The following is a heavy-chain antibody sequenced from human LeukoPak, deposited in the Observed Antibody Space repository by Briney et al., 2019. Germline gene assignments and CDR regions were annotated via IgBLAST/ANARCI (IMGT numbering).Heavy chain of an antibody. V-gene: IGHV3-23*01. CDR2: ISGSGGST. CDR3: ASATLRCSGGSCYEMDV. D-gene: IGHD2-15*01. CDR1: GFTFSSYA. J-gene: IGHJ6*04. Sequence: GGSLRLSCAASGFTFSSYAMSWVRQAPGKGLEWVSGISGSGGSTYYADSVKGRFIISRDNSKNTLYLQMSSLRSEDTAVYYCASATLRCSGGSCYEMDVWGKGTTVTVSS.